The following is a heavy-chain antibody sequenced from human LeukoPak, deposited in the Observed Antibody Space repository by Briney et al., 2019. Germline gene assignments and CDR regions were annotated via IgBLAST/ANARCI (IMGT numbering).Heavy chain of an antibody. J-gene: IGHJ4*02. D-gene: IGHD4-17*01. Sequence: RTGGSLRLSCAASGFTFSSYWMHWVRQAPGKGLVWVSRISSDGTSTSYADSVKGRFTISRDNAKNTLYLQMNSLRAEDTAVYHCTRVHYGDYVDYWGQGTLVTVSS. V-gene: IGHV3-74*01. CDR2: ISSDGTST. CDR3: TRVHYGDYVDY. CDR1: GFTFSSYW.